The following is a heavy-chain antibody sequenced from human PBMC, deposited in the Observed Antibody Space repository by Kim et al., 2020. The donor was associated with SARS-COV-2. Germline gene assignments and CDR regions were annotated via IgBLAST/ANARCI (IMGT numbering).Heavy chain of an antibody. J-gene: IGHJ6*02. V-gene: IGHV3-48*03. D-gene: IGHD4-17*01. Sequence: GGSLRLSCAASGFTFSFYEMNWVRQAPGKGLEWVSYIDSSGTIIYYADSVKGRFTTSGDNAKNSLFLQMSSLRVDDTAVYYCARDDYDYYYYGMNVWRQGTTGTVSS. CDR3: ARDDYDYYYYGMNV. CDR2: IDSSGTII. CDR1: GFTFSFYE.